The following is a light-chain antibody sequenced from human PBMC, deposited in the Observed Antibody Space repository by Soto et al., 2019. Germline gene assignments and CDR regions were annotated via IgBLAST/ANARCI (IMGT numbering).Light chain of an antibody. CDR2: GAS. CDR1: QTVRTNY. CDR3: QQYSDSPLT. J-gene: IGKJ4*01. V-gene: IGKV3-20*01. Sequence: EIVLTQSPGTLSLSPGERATLSCRASQTVRTNYLAWFQHKPGQAPRLLIYGASSRATGIPDRFSGSGSGTDFTLTINRLEPEDFAVYFCQQYSDSPLTFGGGPRWRSN.